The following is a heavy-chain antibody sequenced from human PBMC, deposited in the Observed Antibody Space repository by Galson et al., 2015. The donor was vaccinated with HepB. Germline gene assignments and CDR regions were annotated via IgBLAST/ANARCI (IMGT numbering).Heavy chain of an antibody. J-gene: IGHJ5*02. V-gene: IGHV1-18*04. CDR2: ISAYNGNT. CDR1: GYTFTSYG. D-gene: IGHD6-13*01. Sequence: SVKVSCKASGYTFTSYGISWVRQAPGQGLEWMGWISAYNGNTNYAQKLQGRVTMTTDTSTSTAYMELRSLRSDDTAVYYCARVYSSSWYNWFDPWGQGTLLTVSS. CDR3: ARVYSSSWYNWFDP.